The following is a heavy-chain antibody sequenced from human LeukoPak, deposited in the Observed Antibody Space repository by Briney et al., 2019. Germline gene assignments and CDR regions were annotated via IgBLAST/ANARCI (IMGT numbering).Heavy chain of an antibody. J-gene: IGHJ5*02. V-gene: IGHV1-46*01. CDR1: GYTFTSYY. D-gene: IGHD3-10*01. CDR2: INPSGGST. Sequence: GASVKVSCKASGYTFTSYYMHWVRQAPGQGLEWMGIINPSGGSTSYAQKFQGRVTMTRDMSTSTVYMELSSLRSEDTAVYYCARGRWDYYGSERNWFDPWGQGTLVTVSS. CDR3: ARGRWDYYGSERNWFDP.